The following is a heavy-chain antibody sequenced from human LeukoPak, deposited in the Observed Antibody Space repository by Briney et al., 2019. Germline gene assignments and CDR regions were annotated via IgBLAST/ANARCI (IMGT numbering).Heavy chain of an antibody. D-gene: IGHD6-19*01. CDR2: IYYSGST. Sequence: KSSETLSLTCTVSGGSISSSSYYWGWIRQPPGKGLEWIGSIYYSGSTYYNPSLKSRVTISVDTSKNQFSLKLSSVTAADTAVYYCARGIGGWYGYYYYYMDVWGKGTTVTISS. J-gene: IGHJ6*03. CDR3: ARGIGGWYGYYYYYMDV. CDR1: GGSISSSSYY. V-gene: IGHV4-39*07.